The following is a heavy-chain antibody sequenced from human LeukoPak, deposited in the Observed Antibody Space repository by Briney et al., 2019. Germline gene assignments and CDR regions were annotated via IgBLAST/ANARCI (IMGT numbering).Heavy chain of an antibody. V-gene: IGHV3-30*03. Sequence: GGSLRLSCAASGFTFSSYAMSWVRQAPGKGLEWVALTSFDESNRGYADSVKGRFTISRDNSKNTLYLQMNSLRVEDTAVYYCARDLPALDYWGQGTLVTVSS. CDR1: GFTFSSYA. CDR3: ARDLPALDY. J-gene: IGHJ4*02. CDR2: TSFDESNR.